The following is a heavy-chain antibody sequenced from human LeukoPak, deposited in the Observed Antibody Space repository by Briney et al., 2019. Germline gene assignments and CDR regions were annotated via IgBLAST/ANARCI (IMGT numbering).Heavy chain of an antibody. D-gene: IGHD2-15*01. CDR3: ARAPGYCSGGSCYNSYYYYYGMDV. Sequence: PGGSLRLSCAASGFTFSDYYMSWIRQAPGKGLEWVSYISSSGSTIYYADSVKGRFTISRDNAKNSLYLQMNSLRAEDTAVYYCARAPGYCSGGSCYNSYYYYYGMDVWGQGTTVTVSS. J-gene: IGHJ6*02. CDR2: ISSSGSTI. CDR1: GFTFSDYY. V-gene: IGHV3-11*01.